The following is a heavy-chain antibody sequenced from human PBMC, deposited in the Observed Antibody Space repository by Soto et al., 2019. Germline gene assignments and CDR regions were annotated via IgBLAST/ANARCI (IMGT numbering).Heavy chain of an antibody. V-gene: IGHV4-31*03. Sequence: SETLSLTCTVSGGSISSGGYYWSWIRQHPGKGLEWIGYIYYSGSTYYNPSLKSRVTISVDTSKNQFSLKLSSVTAADTAVYYCARGGSITIFGAAPGWFDPWGQGTLVTVS. J-gene: IGHJ5*02. D-gene: IGHD3-3*01. CDR2: IYYSGST. CDR1: GGSISSGGYY. CDR3: ARGGSITIFGAAPGWFDP.